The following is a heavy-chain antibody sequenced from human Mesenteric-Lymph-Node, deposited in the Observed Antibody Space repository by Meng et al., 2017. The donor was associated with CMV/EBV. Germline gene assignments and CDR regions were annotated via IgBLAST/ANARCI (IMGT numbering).Heavy chain of an antibody. V-gene: IGHV1-2*02. J-gene: IGHJ4*02. CDR1: GYTFTAYY. D-gene: IGHD3-22*01. CDR3: ATERGRELYYDSSGYLAV. CDR2: INPKSGGT. Sequence: ASVKVSCKASGYTFTAYYIHWVRQAPGQGLEWMGWINPKSGGTYYAQNFQGRVTVTRDTSISTAYMELNRLTSDDTAVYYCATERGRELYYDSSGYLAVWGQGTLVTVSS.